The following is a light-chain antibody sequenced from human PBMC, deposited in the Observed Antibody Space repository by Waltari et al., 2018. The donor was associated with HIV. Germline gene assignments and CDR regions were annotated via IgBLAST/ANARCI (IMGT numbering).Light chain of an antibody. CDR1: QGISDY. CDR2: VAS. CDR3: QKYNSAPPWT. V-gene: IGKV1-27*01. Sequence: DIQMTQSPSSLSASVGDRVTITCRASQGISDYLAWYQQKPGKPPKLLIFVASTLQSGVPSRFSGSGSGTDFTLTINSLQPEDVATYYCQKYNSAPPWTFGQGTKVEI. J-gene: IGKJ1*01.